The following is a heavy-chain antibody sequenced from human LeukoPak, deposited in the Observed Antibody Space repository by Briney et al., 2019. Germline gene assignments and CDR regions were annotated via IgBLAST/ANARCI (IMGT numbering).Heavy chain of an antibody. D-gene: IGHD3-22*01. CDR2: ISSSGST. V-gene: IGHV4-61*02. J-gene: IGHJ3*02. Sequence: PSETLSLTCTVFGDPISSGDYYWSWIRQPAGKGLEWIGRISSSGSTNYNPSLKSRVTISVDTSKNQFSLKLSSVTAADTAVYFCARGPYSYDSSGAFDIWGQGTMVTVSS. CDR3: ARGPYSYDSSGAFDI. CDR1: GDPISSGDYY.